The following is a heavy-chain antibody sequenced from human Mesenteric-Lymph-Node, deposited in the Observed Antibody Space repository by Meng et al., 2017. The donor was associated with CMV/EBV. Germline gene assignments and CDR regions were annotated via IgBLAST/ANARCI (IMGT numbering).Heavy chain of an antibody. D-gene: IGHD5-18*01. V-gene: IGHV1-8*01. CDR3: ARGSTLWPRSPFLY. Sequence: ASVKVSCKASGYTFTSYDINWVRQATGQGLEWMGWMNPNSGNTGYAQKFQGRVTMTRNTSISTAYMELSSLRSEDTAVYYCARGSTLWPRSPFLYWGQGTLVIVSS. CDR2: MNPNSGNT. CDR1: GYTFTSYD. J-gene: IGHJ4*02.